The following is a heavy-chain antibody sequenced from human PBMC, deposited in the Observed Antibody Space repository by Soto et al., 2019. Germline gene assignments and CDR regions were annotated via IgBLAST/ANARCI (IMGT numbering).Heavy chain of an antibody. V-gene: IGHV3-21*01. CDR2: ISSSSSYI. D-gene: IGHD6-13*01. J-gene: IGHJ6*02. CDR1: GFTFSSYS. CDR3: AKEPYSSNWRSYYGMDV. Sequence: GGSLRLSCAASGFTFSSYSMNWVRQAPGKGLEWVSSISSSSSYIYYADSVKGRFTISRDNAKNSLYLQMNSLRAEDTAVYYCAKEPYSSNWRSYYGMDVWGQGTTVTVSS.